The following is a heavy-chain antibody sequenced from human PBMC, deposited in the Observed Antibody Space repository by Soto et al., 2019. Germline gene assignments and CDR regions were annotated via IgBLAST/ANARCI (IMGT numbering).Heavy chain of an antibody. CDR2: ISWNSGSI. Sequence: PVGSLRLSCSASGFTFDDYAMHWVRQPSGKGLEWVSGISWNSGSIGYADSVKGRFTISRDNAKNSLYLQMNSLRAEDTFLYYCAKNISDILTDPVDWGQGTLVTVSS. J-gene: IGHJ4*02. V-gene: IGHV3-9*01. D-gene: IGHD3-9*01. CDR1: GFTFDDYA. CDR3: AKNISDILTDPVD.